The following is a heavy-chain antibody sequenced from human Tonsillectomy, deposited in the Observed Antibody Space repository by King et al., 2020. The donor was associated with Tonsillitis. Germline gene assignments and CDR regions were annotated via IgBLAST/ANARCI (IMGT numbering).Heavy chain of an antibody. CDR1: GGSISTYY. CDR2: VSYSGTT. V-gene: IGHV4-59*01. CDR3: SRSYCSGTSCYGLENLFDP. D-gene: IGHD2-2*01. Sequence: QLQESGPGLVKPSETLSLTCIGSGGSISTYYWGWIRQPPGRGLEWIGYVSYSGTTKYNPSLQCRVSISLDTSKNQFSLTLRSVTAADTAVYYCSRSYCSGTSCYGLENLFDPWGQGTLVTVSS. J-gene: IGHJ5*02.